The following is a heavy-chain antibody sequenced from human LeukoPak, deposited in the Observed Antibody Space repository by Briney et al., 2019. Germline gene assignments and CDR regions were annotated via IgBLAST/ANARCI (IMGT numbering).Heavy chain of an antibody. J-gene: IGHJ4*02. D-gene: IGHD3-22*01. CDR3: ARLPTFCYDSSHYYYDY. V-gene: IGHV3-23*01. CDR2: ISGSGPRT. Sequence: GGSLRLSCAASGFTFSSYSMSWVRQAPGKGLEWASSISGSGPRTGYADSVKGRFTIPRDKSKNTLYLQMNSLKAEDTAVYYCARLPTFCYDSSHYYYDYWGQGTLVTVSS. CDR1: GFTFSSYS.